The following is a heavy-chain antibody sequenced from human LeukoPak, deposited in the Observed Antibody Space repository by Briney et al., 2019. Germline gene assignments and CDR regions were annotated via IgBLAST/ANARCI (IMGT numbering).Heavy chain of an antibody. V-gene: IGHV4-59*08. CDR1: GGSISSYY. CDR3: ARLLLDYYDSSGRPYYFDS. Sequence: PSETLSLTCTVSGGSISSYYWSWIRQPPGKGLEWLGYVYYSGSTNYNPSLKSRVTISVDTSKNQFSLKLSSVTAADTAVYYCARLLLDYYDSSGRPYYFDSWGQGTLVTVSS. CDR2: VYYSGST. D-gene: IGHD3-22*01. J-gene: IGHJ4*02.